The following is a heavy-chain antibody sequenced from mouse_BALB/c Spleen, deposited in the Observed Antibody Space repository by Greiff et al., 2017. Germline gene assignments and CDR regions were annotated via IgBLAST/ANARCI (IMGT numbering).Heavy chain of an antibody. CDR1: EYEFPSHD. CDR2: INSDGGST. Sequence: EVKLVESGGGLVQPGESLKLSCESNEYEFPSHDMSWVRKTPEKRLELVAAINSDGGSTYYPDTMDRRFIISRDNTKKTLYLQMSSLRSEDTALYYCARPMITPAWFAYWGQGTLVTVSA. D-gene: IGHD2-4*01. J-gene: IGHJ3*01. V-gene: IGHV5-2*01. CDR3: ARPMITPAWFAY.